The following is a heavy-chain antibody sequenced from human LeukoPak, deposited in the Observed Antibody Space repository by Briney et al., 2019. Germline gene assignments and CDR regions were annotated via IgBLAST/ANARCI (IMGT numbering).Heavy chain of an antibody. J-gene: IGHJ4*02. CDR2: ISGSGGTT. D-gene: IGHD4/OR15-4a*01. CDR3: AKDDYDYGSN. V-gene: IGHV3-23*01. Sequence: SGGSLRLSCAASGFTFSSYVMSWVRQAPGKGLEWVSAISGSGGTTYYADSVKGRITISRDNSKNTLYLQMNSLRAEDTAIYYCAKDDYDYGSNWGQGTLVTVSS. CDR1: GFTFSSYV.